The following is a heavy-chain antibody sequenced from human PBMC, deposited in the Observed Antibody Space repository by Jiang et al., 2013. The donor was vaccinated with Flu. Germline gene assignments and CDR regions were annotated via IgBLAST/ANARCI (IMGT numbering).Heavy chain of an antibody. CDR1: GGSFSGYY. CDR3: ARFYCSSTSCYYGYFDY. J-gene: IGHJ4*02. V-gene: IGHV4-34*01. Sequence: LLKPSETLSLTCAVYGGSFSGYYWSWIRQPPGKGLEWIGEINHSGSTNYNPSLKSRVTISVDTSKNQFSLKLSSVTAADTAVYYCARFYCSSTSCYYGYFDYWGQGTLVTVSS. CDR2: INHSGST. D-gene: IGHD2-2*01.